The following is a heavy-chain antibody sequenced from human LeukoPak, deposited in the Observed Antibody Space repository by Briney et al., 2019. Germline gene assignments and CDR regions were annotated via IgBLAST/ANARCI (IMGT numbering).Heavy chain of an antibody. J-gene: IGHJ3*02. CDR3: ARGQHRVTYSDDAFDI. CDR2: ISSSSSTI. D-gene: IGHD4-11*01. V-gene: IGHV3-48*01. CDR1: GFTFSMYG. Sequence: GGSLRLSCAASGFTFSMYGMNWVRQAPGKGLEWVSYISSSSSTIYYADSVKGGFTISRDNAKNSLYLQMNSLRAEDTAVYYCARGQHRVTYSDDAFDIWGQGTMVTVSS.